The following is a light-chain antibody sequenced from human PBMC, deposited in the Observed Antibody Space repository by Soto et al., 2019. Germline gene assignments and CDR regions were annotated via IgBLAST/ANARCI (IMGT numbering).Light chain of an antibody. J-gene: IGLJ1*01. CDR2: SNN. Sequence: HSVLTQPPSASGTPGQRVTISCSGSSSNIGSNTVSWYQQVPGTAPKLLIYSNNQRPSGVPDRFSGSKSGTSASLATSGLQSEDEADYYCAAWDDSLNALVFGTGTKVTVX. CDR3: AAWDDSLNALV. CDR1: SSNIGSNT. V-gene: IGLV1-44*01.